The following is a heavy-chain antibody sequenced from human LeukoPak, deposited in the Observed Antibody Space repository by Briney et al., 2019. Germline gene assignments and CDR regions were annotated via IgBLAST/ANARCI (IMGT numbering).Heavy chain of an antibody. CDR1: GFTFSTYS. Sequence: GGSLRLSCAASGFTFSTYSLNWVRQAPGKGLEWVSYISSGGGTIYYAGSVKGRFTISRDNAKNAVYLEMNSLRDEDTAVYYCAGERVPGYSNPLDYWGQGTLVTVSS. J-gene: IGHJ4*02. D-gene: IGHD5-12*01. CDR2: ISSGGGTI. V-gene: IGHV3-48*02. CDR3: AGERVPGYSNPLDY.